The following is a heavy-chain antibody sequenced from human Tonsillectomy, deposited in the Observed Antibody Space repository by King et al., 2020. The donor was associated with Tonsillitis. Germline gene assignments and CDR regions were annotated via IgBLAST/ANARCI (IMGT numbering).Heavy chain of an antibody. V-gene: IGHV3-21*01. D-gene: IGHD5-12*01. CDR3: ARDGGGYDSPHFDY. J-gene: IGHJ4*02. CDR1: DFTFSTYS. CDR2: ISGMTGYI. Sequence: VQLVESGGGLVRPGGALRLSCAASDFTFSTYSMNWVRQAPGKGLEGVSSISGMTGYIYYSDSVKGRFTISRDNAKNSLYLQLNSLRAEDTAVYYCARDGGGYDSPHFDYWGQGTLVTVSS.